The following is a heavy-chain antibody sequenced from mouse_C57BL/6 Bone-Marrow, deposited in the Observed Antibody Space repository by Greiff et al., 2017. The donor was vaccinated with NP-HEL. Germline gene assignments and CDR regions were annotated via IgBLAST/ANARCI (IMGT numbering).Heavy chain of an antibody. V-gene: IGHV7-3*01. CDR3: ARHYYGSKYYYAMDY. CDR2: IRNKANGYTT. Sequence: EVQLVESGGGLVQPGGSLSLSCAASGFTFTDYYMSWVRPPPGKALEWLGFIRNKANGYTTEYSASVKGRFTISRDNSQSILYLQMNALRAEDSATYYCARHYYGSKYYYAMDYWGQGTSVTVSS. CDR1: GFTFTDYY. J-gene: IGHJ4*01. D-gene: IGHD1-1*01.